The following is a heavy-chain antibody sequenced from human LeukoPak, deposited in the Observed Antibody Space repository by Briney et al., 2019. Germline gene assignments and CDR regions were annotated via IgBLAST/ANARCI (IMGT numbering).Heavy chain of an antibody. Sequence: PSETLSLTCAVSGGSISSSNWWSWVRQPPGKGLEWIGEIYHSGSTNYNPSLKSRVTISVDKSKNQLSLKLSSVTAADTAVYYCARGSDYYDSSGYHNFDYWGQGTLVTVSS. V-gene: IGHV4-4*02. D-gene: IGHD3-22*01. J-gene: IGHJ4*02. CDR2: IYHSGST. CDR1: GGSISSSNW. CDR3: ARGSDYYDSSGYHNFDY.